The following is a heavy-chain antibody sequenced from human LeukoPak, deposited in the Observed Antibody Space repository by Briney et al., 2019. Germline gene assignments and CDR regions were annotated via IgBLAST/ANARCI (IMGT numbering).Heavy chain of an antibody. Sequence: GGSLRLSCAASGFTFSSNGMNWVRQAPGKGLEWVAIIGVDGRNEYYVDSGKGRFTISRENSKNMVYLEMNSLRAEDTAVYYCARISGWSQFDYWGQGSLVTVSS. J-gene: IGHJ4*02. CDR2: IGVDGRNE. V-gene: IGHV3-33*01. CDR1: GFTFSSNG. D-gene: IGHD6-19*01. CDR3: ARISGWSQFDY.